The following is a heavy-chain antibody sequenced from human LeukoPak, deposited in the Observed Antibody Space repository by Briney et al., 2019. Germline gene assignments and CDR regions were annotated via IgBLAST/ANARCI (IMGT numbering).Heavy chain of an antibody. Sequence: GASVKVSCKASGYTFTTYYIQWVRQAPGQGLEWMGTIRPGDTRTTYAQKFQGRVTMTWDMSTTTGYMELSSLRSEDTAVYYCDREKSGGTYDYWGQGSLGTVSA. CDR3: DREKSGGTYDY. D-gene: IGHD3-16*01. CDR2: IRPGDTRT. CDR1: GYTFTTYY. J-gene: IGHJ4*02. V-gene: IGHV1-46*01.